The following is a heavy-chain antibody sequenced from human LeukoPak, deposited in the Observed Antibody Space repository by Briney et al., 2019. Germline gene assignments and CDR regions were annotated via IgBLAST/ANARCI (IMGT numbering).Heavy chain of an antibody. CDR2: ISSSGSTI. CDR3: AKLGITMWGGV. J-gene: IGHJ6*03. Sequence: PGGSLRLSCAASGFTFSSYSMNWVRQAPGKGLEWVSYISSSGSTIYYADSVKGRFTISRDNAKNSLYLQMNSLRAEDTAVYYCAKLGITMWGGVWEKGTTATIS. D-gene: IGHD3-10*02. CDR1: GFTFSSYS. V-gene: IGHV3-48*04.